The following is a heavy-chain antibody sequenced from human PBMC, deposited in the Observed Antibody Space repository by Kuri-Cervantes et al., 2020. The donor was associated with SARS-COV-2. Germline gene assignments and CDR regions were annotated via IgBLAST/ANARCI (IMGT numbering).Heavy chain of an antibody. J-gene: IGHJ3*02. Sequence: GESLKISCAASGFTFSSYGMHWVRQAPGKGLEWVAVISYDGSNKYYADSVKGRFTISRDNSKNTLYLQMNSLRAEDTAVYYCAKRVSVLYDAFDIWGQGTMVTVSS. CDR2: ISYDGSNK. D-gene: IGHD6-6*01. CDR3: AKRVSVLYDAFDI. V-gene: IGHV3-30*18. CDR1: GFTFSSYG.